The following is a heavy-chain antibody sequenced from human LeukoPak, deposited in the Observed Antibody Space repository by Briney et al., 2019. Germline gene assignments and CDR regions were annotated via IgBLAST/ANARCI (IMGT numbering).Heavy chain of an antibody. CDR3: ARYCSSTSCRWFDP. CDR2: INHSGST. V-gene: IGHV4-34*01. Sequence: SETLSLTCAVYGGSFSGYYWSWIRQPPGKGLEWIGEINHSGSTNYNPSLKSRVTISVDTSKNQFSLKLSAVTAADTAVYYCARYCSSTSCRWFDPWGQGTLVTVSS. J-gene: IGHJ5*02. CDR1: GGSFSGYY. D-gene: IGHD2-2*01.